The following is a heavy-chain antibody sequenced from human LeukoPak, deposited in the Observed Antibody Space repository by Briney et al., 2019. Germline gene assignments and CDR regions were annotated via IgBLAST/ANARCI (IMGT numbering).Heavy chain of an antibody. D-gene: IGHD5-12*01. Sequence: GRTLRLFCAVSGFPFRTYATSCVPDAPGKGLEWVSAISGTGDSTYCVDSVKGRFTISRDNSKNTLYLQMNSLRAEDTAVYYCAKHYSGYDCGLSDYWGQGTLVTVSS. CDR2: ISGTGDST. J-gene: IGHJ4*02. CDR3: AKHYSGYDCGLSDY. CDR1: GFPFRTYA. V-gene: IGHV3-23*01.